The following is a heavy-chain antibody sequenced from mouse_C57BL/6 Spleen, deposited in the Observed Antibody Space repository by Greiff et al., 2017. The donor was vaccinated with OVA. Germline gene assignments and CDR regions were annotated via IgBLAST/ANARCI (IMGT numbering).Heavy chain of an antibody. D-gene: IGHD2-5*01. Sequence: EVKVVESGGGLVKPGGSLKLSCAASGFTFSSYTMSWVRQTPEKRLEWVATISGGGGNTYYPDSVTGRFTISRDNAKNTLYLQMSSLRSEDTALYYCARLYYSNSYVDYWGQGTTLTVSS. J-gene: IGHJ2*01. CDR2: ISGGGGNT. CDR1: GFTFSSYT. CDR3: ARLYYSNSYVDY. V-gene: IGHV5-9*01.